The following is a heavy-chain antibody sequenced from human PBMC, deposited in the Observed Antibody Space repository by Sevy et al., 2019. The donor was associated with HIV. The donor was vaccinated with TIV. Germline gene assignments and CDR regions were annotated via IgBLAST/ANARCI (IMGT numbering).Heavy chain of an antibody. V-gene: IGHV3-23*01. CDR3: AREGCSKPHDY. D-gene: IGHD2-2*01. J-gene: IGHJ4*02. CDR2: FSFGCGKI. Sequence: GGSLRLSCAASGFTFSNYAMSWVRQAPGKGVGWVSTFSFGCGKINYAHSVKGRFTISRDNSKNTLYLQMNSLRAEDTALYYCAREGCSKPHDYWGQGTLVTVSS. CDR1: GFTFSNYA.